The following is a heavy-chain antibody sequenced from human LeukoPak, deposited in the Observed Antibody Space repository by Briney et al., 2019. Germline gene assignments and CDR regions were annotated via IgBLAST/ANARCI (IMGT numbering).Heavy chain of an antibody. CDR1: GYTFTSYD. CDR2: MNPNSGNT. Sequence: ASVKVSCKASGYTFTSYDINWVRQATGQGPEWMGWMNPNSGNTGYAQKFQGRVTMTRNTSISTAYMELSSLRSEDTAVYYCARVWAYGGNSSYYYYYMDVWGKGTTVTVSS. CDR3: ARVWAYGGNSSYYYYYMDV. J-gene: IGHJ6*03. D-gene: IGHD4-23*01. V-gene: IGHV1-8*01.